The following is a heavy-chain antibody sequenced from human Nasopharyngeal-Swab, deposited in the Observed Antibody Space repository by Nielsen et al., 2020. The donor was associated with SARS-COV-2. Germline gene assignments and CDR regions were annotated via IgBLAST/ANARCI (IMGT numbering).Heavy chain of an antibody. CDR3: ARMGSGSPSCWFDP. CDR1: GFTFSKFY. D-gene: IGHD3-10*01. V-gene: IGHV3-7*03. Sequence: GGSLRLSCAASGFTFSKFYMSWARQAAGKGLEWVANIKQDGSGSYYVDSVKGRFTISRDDANNSLYLQMNSLRAEDTAVYYCARMGSGSPSCWFDPWGQGTLVTVSS. CDR2: IKQDGSGS. J-gene: IGHJ5*02.